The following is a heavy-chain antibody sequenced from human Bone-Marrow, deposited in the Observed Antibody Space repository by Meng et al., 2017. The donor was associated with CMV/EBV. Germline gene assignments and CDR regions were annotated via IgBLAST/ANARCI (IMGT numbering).Heavy chain of an antibody. CDR1: GYTFTGYY. CDR3: ARDHYYYDSSGYYYDFDY. CDR2: INPNSGGT. Sequence: ASVKVSCKASGYTFTGYYMHWVRQAPGQGLEWMGWINPNSGGTNYAQKFQGRVTMTRDTSISTAYMELSRLRSDDTAVYYCARDHYYYDSSGYYYDFDYLGQGTLVTVSS. V-gene: IGHV1-2*02. J-gene: IGHJ4*02. D-gene: IGHD3-22*01.